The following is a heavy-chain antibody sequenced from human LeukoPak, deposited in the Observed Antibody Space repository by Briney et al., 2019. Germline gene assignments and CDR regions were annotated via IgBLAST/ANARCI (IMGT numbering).Heavy chain of an antibody. CDR2: ISWNSGSI. Sequence: GGSLGLSCAASGFTFDDYAMHWVRQAPGKGLEWVSGISWNSGSIGYADSVKGRFTISRDNAKNSLYLQMNSLRAEDMALYYCAKDRYYDSSGMFDYWGQGTLVTVSS. CDR3: AKDRYYDSSGMFDY. J-gene: IGHJ4*02. CDR1: GFTFDDYA. D-gene: IGHD3-22*01. V-gene: IGHV3-9*03.